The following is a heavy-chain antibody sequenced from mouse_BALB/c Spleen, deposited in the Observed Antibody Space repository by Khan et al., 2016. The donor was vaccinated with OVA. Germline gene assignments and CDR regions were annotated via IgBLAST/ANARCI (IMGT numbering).Heavy chain of an antibody. J-gene: IGHJ2*01. CDR2: IWAGGST. Sequence: VQLQESGPGLVAPSQSLSFTCTVSGFSLTSHGVHWVRQPPGKGLEWLGVIWAGGSTNYNSALMSRLSISKDSSKSQVFLKMNSLQTDDTAMYYCARNREPDYFDYWGQGTTLTVSS. CDR1: GFSLTSHG. CDR3: ARNREPDYFDY. V-gene: IGHV2-9*02.